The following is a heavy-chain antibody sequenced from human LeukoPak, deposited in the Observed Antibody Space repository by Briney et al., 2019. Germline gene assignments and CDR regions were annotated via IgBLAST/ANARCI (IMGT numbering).Heavy chain of an antibody. J-gene: IGHJ6*03. CDR3: AKRGVEMDTIYYMDV. CDR1: GFTFSRCD. CDR2: IRYDGSNK. D-gene: IGHD5-24*01. Sequence: GGSLRLSCAASGFTFSRCDMHWVRQAPGKGLEWVAFIRYDGSNKYYADSVKERFTISRDNSKNTLYLQMNSLRDEDTAVYYCAKRGVEMDTIYYMDVWGKGTAVT. V-gene: IGHV3-30*02.